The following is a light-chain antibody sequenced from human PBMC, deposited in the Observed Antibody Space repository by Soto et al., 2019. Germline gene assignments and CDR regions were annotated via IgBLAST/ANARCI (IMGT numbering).Light chain of an antibody. V-gene: IGKV3-20*01. CDR1: QSVAGSF. CDR3: QHDGTSPMT. J-gene: IGKJ4*01. CDR2: GAS. Sequence: EIVLTQSPGTLSLSPGEGATLSCRASQSVAGSFLAWYQQKPGQAPRLLIYGASSRAAGIPDRFSGSGSGTFSTLIIRRLAPEDFVVYCWQHDGTSPMTCGGGAKVEIK.